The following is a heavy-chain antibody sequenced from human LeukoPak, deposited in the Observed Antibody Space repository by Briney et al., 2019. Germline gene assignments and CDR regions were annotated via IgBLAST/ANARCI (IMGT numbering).Heavy chain of an antibody. CDR3: ARGSSKYVFGYYMDV. CDR1: GYTFTGHY. V-gene: IGHV1-2*02. D-gene: IGHD4-11*01. CDR2: VNPKSGGT. Sequence: ASVKVSCKASGYTFTGHYIHWVRQAPGQGLEWVGWVNPKSGGTNYAQKFLDRVTMTTDMSISTTYMELIRLRSRDTAVYFCARGSSKYVFGYYMDVWGKGTSIIVSS. J-gene: IGHJ6*03.